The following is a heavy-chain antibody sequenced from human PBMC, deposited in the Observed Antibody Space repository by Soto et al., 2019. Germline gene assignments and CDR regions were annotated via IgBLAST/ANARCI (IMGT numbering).Heavy chain of an antibody. CDR1: GFTLSSHS. CDR2: IGSNSHYI. CDR3: ARDRTTGTTYAWDAFDT. V-gene: IGHV3-21*06. J-gene: IGHJ3*02. Sequence: EVQLVESGGGLVKPGGSLRVSCAASGFTLSSHSMNWVRRAPGKGLEWVSFIGSNSHYIYYADSVKGRFTISRDNAKNSVSLQMNSLRAEDTAVYYCARDRTTGTTYAWDAFDTWGQGTMVTVSS. D-gene: IGHD1-1*01.